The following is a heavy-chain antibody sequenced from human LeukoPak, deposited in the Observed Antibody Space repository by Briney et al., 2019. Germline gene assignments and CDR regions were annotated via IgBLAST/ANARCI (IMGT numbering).Heavy chain of an antibody. V-gene: IGHV4-39*07. CDR2: VYYSGNT. CDR3: AKLSPPGRSSVKGKYYFDY. Sequence: SETLSLTCTVSGGSIDSRDYYWGWIRQPPGKGLELIATVYYSGNTYYNPSLRSRLIISVDTSKSQFSLKLGSVTAADTAVYFCAKLSPPGRSSVKGKYYFDYWGQGALVTVSS. CDR1: GGSIDSRDYY. D-gene: IGHD6-6*01. J-gene: IGHJ4*02.